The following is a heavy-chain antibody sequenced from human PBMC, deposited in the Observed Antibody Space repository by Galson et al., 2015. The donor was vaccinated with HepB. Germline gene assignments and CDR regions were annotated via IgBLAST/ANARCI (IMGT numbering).Heavy chain of an antibody. D-gene: IGHD6-19*01. CDR2: IRDKTKNFAT. V-gene: IGHV3-73*01. CDR1: ASESTFSGSA. Sequence: SLRLSCAASASESTFSGSAIHWVRQTSGQGLAWIGHIRDKTKNFATEYAASVEDRFTLSRDDSRNTAYLQIDRLTTEDTAVYYCSIAVADNYYYFGLDVWGQGTTVIVSS. J-gene: IGHJ6*02. CDR3: SIAVADNYYYFGLDV.